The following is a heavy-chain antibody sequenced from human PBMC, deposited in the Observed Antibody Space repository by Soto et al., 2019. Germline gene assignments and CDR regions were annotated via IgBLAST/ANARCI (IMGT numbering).Heavy chain of an antibody. J-gene: IGHJ6*02. V-gene: IGHV3-30*18. Sequence: GGSLRLSCAASGFTFSSYGMHWVRQAPGKGLEWVAVISYDGSNKYYADSVKGRFTISRDNSKNTLYLQMNSLRAEDTAVYHCAKGHYDFWSGYYDHYYYGMDVWGQGTTVTVSS. CDR3: AKGHYDFWSGYYDHYYYGMDV. D-gene: IGHD3-3*01. CDR1: GFTFSSYG. CDR2: ISYDGSNK.